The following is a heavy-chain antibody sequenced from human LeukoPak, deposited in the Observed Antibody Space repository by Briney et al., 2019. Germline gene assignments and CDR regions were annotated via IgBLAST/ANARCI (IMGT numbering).Heavy chain of an antibody. Sequence: GGSLRLSCAASGFTFSSYGMHWVRQAPGKGLEWVAVISYDGSNKYYAGSVKGRFTISRGNSKNTLYMQMNSLRAEDTAVYYCAKDSAQSSITDWGQGTLVTVSS. V-gene: IGHV3-30*18. J-gene: IGHJ4*02. CDR3: AKDSAQSSITD. CDR1: GFTFSSYG. CDR2: ISYDGSNK. D-gene: IGHD5-24*01.